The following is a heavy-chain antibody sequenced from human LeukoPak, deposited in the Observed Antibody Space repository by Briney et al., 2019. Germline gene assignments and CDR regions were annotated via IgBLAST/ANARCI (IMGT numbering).Heavy chain of an antibody. V-gene: IGHV3-7*01. J-gene: IGHJ4*02. D-gene: IGHD6-19*01. CDR3: TRNSGWYGVS. CDR2: IKKDGSEK. CDR1: ELIFSDFS. Sequence: GGSLRLSCVASELIFSDFSMTWVRHSRGKGPEWVATIKKDGSEKYYVDSVKGRFTISRDNAENTLYLHMTSLRADDTAVYYCTRNSGWYGVSWGQGTLVTVSS.